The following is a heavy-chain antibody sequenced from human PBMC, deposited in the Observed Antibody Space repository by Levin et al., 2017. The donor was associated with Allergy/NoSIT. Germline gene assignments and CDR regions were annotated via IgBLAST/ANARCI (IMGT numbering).Heavy chain of an antibody. CDR3: AKVAGWDGYDY. D-gene: IGHD6-19*01. V-gene: IGHV3-23*01. J-gene: IGHJ4*02. CDR2: ISGSGDSP. CDR1: SFTFSSYA. Sequence: PGGSLRLSCAASSFTFSSYAMSWVRQPPGKGLEWVSAISGSGDSPYYGDSVKGRFTISRDNSKNTVYLQINSLRAEDTAVYYCAKVAGWDGYDYWGQGTLVTVSS.